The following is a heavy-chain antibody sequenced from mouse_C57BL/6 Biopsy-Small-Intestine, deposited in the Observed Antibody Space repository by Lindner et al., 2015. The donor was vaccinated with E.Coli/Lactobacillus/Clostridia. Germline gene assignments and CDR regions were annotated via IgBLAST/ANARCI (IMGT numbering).Heavy chain of an antibody. CDR3: ARSRDAGRYDYTMDY. J-gene: IGHJ4*01. D-gene: IGHD1-1*02. Sequence: VQLQESGPELVKPGASVKISCKAYGYAFSSSWMNWVKQRPGKGLEWIGWIYPGDGDTDYNGKFKGKATLTADNSSSTAYMQLSSLTSEDSAVYFCARSRDAGRYDYTMDYWVEGISVTVSS. V-gene: IGHV1-82*01. CDR1: GYAFSSSW. CDR2: IYPGDGDT.